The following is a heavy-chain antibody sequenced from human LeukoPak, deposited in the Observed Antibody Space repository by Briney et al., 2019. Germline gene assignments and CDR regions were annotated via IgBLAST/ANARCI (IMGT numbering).Heavy chain of an antibody. CDR3: AKYYDILTVGSYYFDY. CDR2: ISGSGGST. CDR1: GFTFSSYA. D-gene: IGHD3-9*01. Sequence: GSLRLSCAASGFTFSSYAMSWVRQAPGKGLEWVSAISGSGGSTYYADSVKGRFTISRDNSKNTLYLQMNSLRAEDTAVYYCAKYYDILTVGSYYFDYWGQGTLVTVSS. J-gene: IGHJ4*02. V-gene: IGHV3-23*01.